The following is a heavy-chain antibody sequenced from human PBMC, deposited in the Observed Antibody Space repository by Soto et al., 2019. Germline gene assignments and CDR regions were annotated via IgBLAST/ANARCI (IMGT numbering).Heavy chain of an antibody. CDR1: GFTFSSYG. CDR2: ISYDGSNK. V-gene: IGHV3-30*18. Sequence: QVQLVESGGGVVQPGRSLRLSCAASGFTFSSYGMHWFRQAPGKGLEWVAVISYDGSNKYYADSVKGRFTISRDNSKNTRYLQMNSLRAEDTAVYYCAKVFGHTRWVPLSFDYWGQGTLVTVSS. J-gene: IGHJ4*02. CDR3: AKVFGHTRWVPLSFDY. D-gene: IGHD3-10*01.